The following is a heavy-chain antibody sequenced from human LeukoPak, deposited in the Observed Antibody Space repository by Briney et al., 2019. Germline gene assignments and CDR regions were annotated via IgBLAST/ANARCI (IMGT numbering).Heavy chain of an antibody. J-gene: IGHJ4*02. CDR2: INPNSGGT. CDR3: ARDLRRAGRRDGYNGVSY. Sequence: EASVKVSCKASGYTFTGYYMHWVRQAPGQGLEWMGWINPNSGGTNYAQKFQGRVTMTRDTSISTAYMELSRLRSDDTAVYYCARDLRRAGRRDGYNGVSYWGQGTLVTVSS. CDR1: GYTFTGYY. D-gene: IGHD5-24*01. V-gene: IGHV1-2*02.